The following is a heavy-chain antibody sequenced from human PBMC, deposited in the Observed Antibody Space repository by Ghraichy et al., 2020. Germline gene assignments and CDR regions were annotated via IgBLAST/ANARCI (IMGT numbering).Heavy chain of an antibody. Sequence: SETLSLTCIVSGDSMRSSSYYWGWIRQPPGKGLEWIGSVSSSGTIYYNPSLQSRVTMSVDTSKNQFFLRLSSVTAADTAMYFCASEYSTSAFDYWGQGTLVNVSS. CDR2: VSSSGTI. J-gene: IGHJ4*02. CDR1: GDSMRSSSYY. D-gene: IGHD6-13*01. V-gene: IGHV4-39*01. CDR3: ASEYSTSAFDY.